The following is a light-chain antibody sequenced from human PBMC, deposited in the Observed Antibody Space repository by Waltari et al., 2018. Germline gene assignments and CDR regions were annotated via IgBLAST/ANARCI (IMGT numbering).Light chain of an antibody. Sequence: EIVLTQSPDTLSLSPGDRATLSCWASQSVRSSQLAWYQQKPGQAPRLLIYGASTRATGIPDRFSGSGSGTDFTLTINRLEPEDFALYYCQQYGRSPLTFGQGTKLEIK. V-gene: IGKV3-20*01. CDR3: QQYGRSPLT. CDR2: GAS. J-gene: IGKJ2*01. CDR1: QSVRSSQ.